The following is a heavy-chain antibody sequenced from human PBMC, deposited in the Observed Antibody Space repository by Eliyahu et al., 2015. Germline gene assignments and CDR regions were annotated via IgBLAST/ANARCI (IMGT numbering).Heavy chain of an antibody. CDR1: GFPLVXYC. CDR3: ARDEERWSDAFDI. D-gene: IGHD4-23*01. CDR2: IWYDGSNK. Sequence: QVQLVESGGGVVQPGRSRRXSCAASGFPLVXYCMXWVRQAXGKGLEWVAVIWYDGSNKYYADSVKGRFTISRDNSKNTLYLQMNSLRAEDTAVYYCARDEERWSDAFDIWGQGTMVTVSS. J-gene: IGHJ3*02. V-gene: IGHV3-33*01.